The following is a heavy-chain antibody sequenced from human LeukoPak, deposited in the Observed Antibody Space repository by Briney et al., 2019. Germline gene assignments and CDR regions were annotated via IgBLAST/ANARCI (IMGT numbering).Heavy chain of an antibody. CDR1: GYTFTGYY. Sequence: SVKVSCKASGYTFTGYYMHWVRQAPGQGLEWMGGIIPMFDTPNYAQRLQGRVTITADKSTKTAYMELTSLRSEDTAVYYCARAGIPGYCTNVTCSNWLDPWGQGTLVTVSS. CDR2: IIPMFDTP. J-gene: IGHJ5*02. V-gene: IGHV1-69*06. D-gene: IGHD2-8*01. CDR3: ARAGIPGYCTNVTCSNWLDP.